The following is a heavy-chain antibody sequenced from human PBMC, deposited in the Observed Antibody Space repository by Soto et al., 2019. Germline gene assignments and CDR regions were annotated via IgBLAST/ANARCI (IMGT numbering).Heavy chain of an antibody. Sequence: SLRLSCAASGFTFSSYAMIWVRQAPGKGLEWVSAISGSGGSTYYADSVKGRFTISRDNSKNTLYLQMNSLRAEDTAVYYCAKVTDCGVSRCDDGIDIWGHGTLVTVSS. CDR2: ISGSGGST. CDR1: GFTFSSYA. D-gene: IGHD2-21*01. CDR3: AKVTDCGVSRCDDGIDI. V-gene: IGHV3-23*01. J-gene: IGHJ3*02.